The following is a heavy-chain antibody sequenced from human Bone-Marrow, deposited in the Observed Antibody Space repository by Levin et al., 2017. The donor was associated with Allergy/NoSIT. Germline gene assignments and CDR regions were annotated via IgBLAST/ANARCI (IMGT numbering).Heavy chain of an antibody. CDR3: AHIELQEAHGVVITPFDY. J-gene: IGHJ4*02. CDR1: GFSLSTNGVG. Sequence: SGPTLVKPTQTLTVTCTFSGFSLSTNGVGVGWIRQPPGKAPEWLALIYWNDNKRYSPALQSRLTITKDTSKNQVVLTVANMDPVDTARYYCAHIELQEAHGVVITPFDYWGQGTLVTVSS. CDR2: IYWNDNK. D-gene: IGHD3-3*01. V-gene: IGHV2-5*01.